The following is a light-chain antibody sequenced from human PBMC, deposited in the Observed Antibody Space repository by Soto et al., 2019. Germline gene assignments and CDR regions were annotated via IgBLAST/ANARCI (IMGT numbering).Light chain of an antibody. CDR1: QRFSSNF. J-gene: IGKJ5*01. CDR3: QQRQYWPTIT. Sequence: IGVTQSASTLSVSPGERATLSCRASQRFSSNFLAGYVQKPGQPPRLLXXGAXSRATGIPDRFSGSGSGTDFTLTISRLEPEDFSVYYCQQRQYWPTITFGQGTRLEIK. CDR2: GAX. V-gene: IGKV3D-20*02.